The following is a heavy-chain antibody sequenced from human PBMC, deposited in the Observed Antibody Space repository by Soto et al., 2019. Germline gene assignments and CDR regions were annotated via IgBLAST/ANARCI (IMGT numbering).Heavy chain of an antibody. D-gene: IGHD5-12*01. V-gene: IGHV4-34*01. CDR3: ARGQEGIVATH. CDR2: VKDGGST. Sequence: QVQLQQSGAGLLKPSETLSLTCTVNGGSLTGSYWSWIRQPAGKGLEWIGEVKDGGSTNYSPSLRGRVSISADTSKNHFSLRLNSVTAADTAVYFCARGQEGIVATHWDQGALVTVSS. J-gene: IGHJ4*02. CDR1: GGSLTGSY.